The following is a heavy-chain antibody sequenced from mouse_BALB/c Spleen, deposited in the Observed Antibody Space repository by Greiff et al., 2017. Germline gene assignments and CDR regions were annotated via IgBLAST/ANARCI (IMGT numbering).Heavy chain of an antibody. CDR2: IYPSDSYT. V-gene: IGHV1-69*02. Sequence: VQLQQPGAELVRPGASVKLSCKASGYTFTSYWINWVKQRPGQGLEWIGNIYPSDSYTNYNQKFKDKATLTVDKSSSTAYMQLSSPTSEDSAVYYCTVRDYWGQGTTLTVSS. CDR3: TVRDY. CDR1: GYTFTSYW. D-gene: IGHD1-1*01. J-gene: IGHJ2*01.